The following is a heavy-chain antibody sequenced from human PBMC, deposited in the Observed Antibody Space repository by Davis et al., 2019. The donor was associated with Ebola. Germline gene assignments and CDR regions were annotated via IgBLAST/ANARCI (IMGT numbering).Heavy chain of an antibody. CDR3: ARDYGWVTTVTTRYYYYGMDV. Sequence: ASVTLSCKASGYTFTSYGISWVRQAPGQGLEWMGWLSAYNGNTHSAQKLQGRVTMTTDTSTSTAYMELRSLRSDDTAVYYCARDYGWVTTVTTRYYYYGMDVWGQGTTVTVSS. CDR1: GYTFTSYG. V-gene: IGHV1-18*01. J-gene: IGHJ6*02. D-gene: IGHD4-11*01. CDR2: LSAYNGNT.